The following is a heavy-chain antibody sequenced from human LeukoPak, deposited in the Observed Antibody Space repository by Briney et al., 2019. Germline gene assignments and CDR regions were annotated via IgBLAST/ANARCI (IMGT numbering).Heavy chain of an antibody. CDR3: ARGHYDILTGHTSGENYFDY. J-gene: IGHJ4*02. Sequence: GASVKVSCKASGYTFTSYYMHWVRQAPGQGLEWMGIINPSGGSTSYAQKFQGRVTMTRDTSTSTVYMELSSLRSEDTAVYYCARGHYDILTGHTSGENYFDYWGQGTLVTVSS. D-gene: IGHD3-9*01. V-gene: IGHV1-46*01. CDR1: GYTFTSYY. CDR2: INPSGGST.